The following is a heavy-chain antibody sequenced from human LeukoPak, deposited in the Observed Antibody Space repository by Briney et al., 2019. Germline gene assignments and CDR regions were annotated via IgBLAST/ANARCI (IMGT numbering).Heavy chain of an antibody. D-gene: IGHD3-22*01. CDR2: IDSTGST. J-gene: IGHJ4*02. CDR3: ARVAYYDSSGYYFDY. Sequence: PSETLSLTCTVSGGSISTYYWSWIWQPPGKGLECIGYIDSTGSTNYKPSLKSRVTISVDTSKNQFSLRMRSVTAADTAVYYCARVAYYDSSGYYFDYWGQGTLVTVSS. V-gene: IGHV4-59*01. CDR1: GGSISTYY.